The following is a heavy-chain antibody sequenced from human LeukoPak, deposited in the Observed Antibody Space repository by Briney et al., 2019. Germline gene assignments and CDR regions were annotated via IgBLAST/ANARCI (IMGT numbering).Heavy chain of an antibody. D-gene: IGHD2-2*01. CDR3: ARVQNVVVPAVLLNWFDP. V-gene: IGHV1-69*04. J-gene: IGHJ5*02. Sequence: ASVKVSCKASGGTFSSYAISWVRQAPGQGLEWMGRIIPILGIANYAQKFQGRVTITADKSTSTAYMELSSLRSEDTAVYYCARVQNVVVPAVLLNWFDPWGQGTLVTVSS. CDR2: IIPILGIA. CDR1: GGTFSSYA.